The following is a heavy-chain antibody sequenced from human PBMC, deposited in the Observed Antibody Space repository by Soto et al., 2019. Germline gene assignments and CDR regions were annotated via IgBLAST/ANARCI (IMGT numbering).Heavy chain of an antibody. CDR1: GFTFSNYW. Sequence: VQLVESGGGLVQPGGSLRLSCAASGFTFSNYWMHWVRQTPGKGLVWVSRINSDGSRSNYADSVKGRFTISRDNAKDTLYLQMTSLRVEDMAVYFCARVAVCYYYMDVWAKGDTVTVS. V-gene: IGHV3-74*01. D-gene: IGHD2-8*01. CDR3: ARVAVCYYYMDV. CDR2: INSDGSRS. J-gene: IGHJ6*03.